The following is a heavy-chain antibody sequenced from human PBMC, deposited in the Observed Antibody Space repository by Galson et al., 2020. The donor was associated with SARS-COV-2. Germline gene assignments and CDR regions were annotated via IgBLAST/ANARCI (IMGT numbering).Heavy chain of an antibody. J-gene: IGHJ3*02. D-gene: IGHD2-21*02. CDR2: IQPGDSDT. Sequence: GESLKISCKGSGYSFTNYWIGWVRQMPGKGLEWMGIIQPGDSDTRYSPSFQGQVTISADKSSNIAYLQWSSLKASDTAMYFCARRPSEVTGADVFDIWGQGTMVIVSS. V-gene: IGHV5-51*01. CDR3: ARRPSEVTGADVFDI. CDR1: GYSFTNYW.